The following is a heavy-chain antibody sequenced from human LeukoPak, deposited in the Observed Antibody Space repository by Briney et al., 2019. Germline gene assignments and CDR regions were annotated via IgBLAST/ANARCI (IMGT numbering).Heavy chain of an antibody. Sequence: GGSLRLSCTASGFTFGDYAMSWFRQAPGKGLEWVGFIRSKAYGGTTEYAASVKGRFTISRDDSKSIAYLQMNSLKTEDTAVYYCTRVELWLGDLIDYWGQGTLVTVSS. CDR2: IRSKAYGGTT. D-gene: IGHD3-10*01. V-gene: IGHV3-49*03. CDR1: GFTFGDYA. CDR3: TRVELWLGDLIDY. J-gene: IGHJ4*02.